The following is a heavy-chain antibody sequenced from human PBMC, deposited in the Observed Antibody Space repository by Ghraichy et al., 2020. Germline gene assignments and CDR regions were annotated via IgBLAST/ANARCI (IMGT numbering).Heavy chain of an antibody. V-gene: IGHV3-48*03. CDR3: ARVPYRTILENKNYYFDY. J-gene: IGHJ4*02. Sequence: GGSLRLSCAASGFTFSRYEMNWVRQAPGKGLEWVSYISSSGSTIYYADSVKGRFTISRDNAKNSLYLQMNSLRAEDTAVYYCARVPYRTILENKNYYFDYWGQGTLVTVSS. CDR1: GFTFSRYE. D-gene: IGHD3-3*01. CDR2: ISSSGSTI.